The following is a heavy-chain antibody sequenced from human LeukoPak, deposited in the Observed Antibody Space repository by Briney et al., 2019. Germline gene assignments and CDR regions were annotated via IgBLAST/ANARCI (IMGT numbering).Heavy chain of an antibody. CDR1: GFTFSSYA. CDR3: AKVDGGDFQH. V-gene: IGHV3-30-3*01. CDR2: ISYDGSNK. Sequence: GGSLRLSCAASGFTFSSYAMHWVRQAPGKGLEWVAVISYDGSNKYYADSVKGRFTISRDNSKNTLYLQMNSLRAEDTAVYYCAKVDGGDFQHWGQGTLVTVSS. D-gene: IGHD2-2*03. J-gene: IGHJ1*01.